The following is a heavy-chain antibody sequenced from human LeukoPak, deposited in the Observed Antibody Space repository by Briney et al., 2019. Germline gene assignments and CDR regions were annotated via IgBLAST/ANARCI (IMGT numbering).Heavy chain of an antibody. Sequence: PGGSLRLSCAASGFTFSSYAMSWVRQAPAKGLEWVSAIRGSGGSTYYADSVKGRFTISRDNFKNTLYLQMNSLRAEDTAVYYCAKDRCSGGSCYTNWFDPWGQGTLVTVSS. CDR3: AKDRCSGGSCYTNWFDP. CDR1: GFTFSSYA. J-gene: IGHJ5*02. D-gene: IGHD2-15*01. CDR2: IRGSGGST. V-gene: IGHV3-23*01.